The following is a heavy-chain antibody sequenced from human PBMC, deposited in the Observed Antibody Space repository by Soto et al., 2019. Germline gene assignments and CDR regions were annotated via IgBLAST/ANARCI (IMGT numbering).Heavy chain of an antibody. CDR2: ISHDGINK. Sequence: GGSLRLSCAASGFTFSSSAMHWVRQAPGKGLEWVATISHDGINKYYADPMKGPFTISRDNSKNTLYLQMNTLRPEDTAVYYCARGADWFDSWGQGTLVTVSS. CDR1: GFTFSSSA. J-gene: IGHJ5*01. V-gene: IGHV3-30-3*01. CDR3: ARGADWFDS.